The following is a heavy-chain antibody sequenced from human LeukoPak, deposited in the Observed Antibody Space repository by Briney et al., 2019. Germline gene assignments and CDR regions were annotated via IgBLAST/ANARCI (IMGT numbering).Heavy chain of an antibody. CDR1: GHTFTSYW. CDR2: IYPGDSDT. CDR3: AKSSYYDSSGYYDF. J-gene: IGHJ4*02. D-gene: IGHD3-22*01. V-gene: IGHV5-51*01. Sequence: GESLKISFKGSGHTFTSYWIAWVRQMPGKGLEWMGIIYPGDSDTRYSPSFQGQVTISADKSISTAYLQWSRLKASDTAMYYCAKSSYYDSSGYYDFWGQGTLVTVSS.